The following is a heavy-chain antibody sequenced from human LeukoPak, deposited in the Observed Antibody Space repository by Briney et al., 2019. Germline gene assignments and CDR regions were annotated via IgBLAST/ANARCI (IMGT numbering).Heavy chain of an antibody. D-gene: IGHD2-8*01. CDR3: ARVRARVLMVYAISGHFDY. CDR2: IIPIFGTA. J-gene: IGHJ4*02. CDR1: GGTFSSYA. V-gene: IGHV1-69*13. Sequence: SVKVSCKAPGGTFSSYAISWVRQAPGQGLEWMGGIIPIFGTANYAQKFQGRVTITADESTSTAYMELSSLRSEDTAVYYCARVRARVLMVYAISGHFDYWGQGTLVTVSS.